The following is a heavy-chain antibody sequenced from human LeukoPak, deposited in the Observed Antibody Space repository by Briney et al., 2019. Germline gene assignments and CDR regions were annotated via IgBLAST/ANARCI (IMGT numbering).Heavy chain of an antibody. J-gene: IGHJ4*02. D-gene: IGHD6-6*01. V-gene: IGHV5-51*01. Sequence: GESLKISCKGSGDTFNTHWIGWVRQMPGKGLEWMGIIYPGDSDTRYSPSFQGQVTISADKSISTAYLQWSSLKASDTAMYYCASSSSSRRGGDYWGQGTLVTVSS. CDR3: ASSSSSRRGGDY. CDR1: GDTFNTHW. CDR2: IYPGDSDT.